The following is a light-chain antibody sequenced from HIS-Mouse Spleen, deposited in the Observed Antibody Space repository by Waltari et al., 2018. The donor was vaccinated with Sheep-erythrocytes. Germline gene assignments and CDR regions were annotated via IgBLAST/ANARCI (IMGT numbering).Light chain of an antibody. V-gene: IGKV3-11*01. CDR2: DAS. CDR3: QQRSNWYT. J-gene: IGKJ2*01. Sequence: EIVLTQSPATLSLSPGERATLPDRASQSVSIYLAWYQQKPGQAPRLLIYDASNRATGIPARFSGSGSGTDFTLTISSLEPEDFAVYYCQQRSNWYTFGQGTKLEIK. CDR1: QSVSIY.